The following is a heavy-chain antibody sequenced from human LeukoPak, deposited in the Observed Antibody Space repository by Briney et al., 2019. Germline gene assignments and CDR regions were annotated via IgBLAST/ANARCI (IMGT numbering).Heavy chain of an antibody. J-gene: IGHJ4*02. CDR3: AKVGGYDYNPFDY. CDR2: ISYDGSNK. CDR1: GFTFSSYG. Sequence: GGSLRLSYAASGFTFSSYGMHWVRQAPGKGLEWVAVISYDGSNKYYADSVKGRFTISRDNSKNTLYLQMDSLRAEDTAVYYCAKVGGYDYNPFDYWGQGTLVTVSS. D-gene: IGHD5-12*01. V-gene: IGHV3-30*18.